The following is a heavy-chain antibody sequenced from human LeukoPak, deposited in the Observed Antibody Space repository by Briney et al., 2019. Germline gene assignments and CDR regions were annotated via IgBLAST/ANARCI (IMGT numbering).Heavy chain of an antibody. V-gene: IGHV4-61*09. CDR1: GDSFRSGYFY. D-gene: IGHD3-10*01. J-gene: IGHJ4*02. CDR3: ARGFGSGRPDFNY. Sequence: SQTLSLTCTVSGDSFRSGYFYWSWIRQPPGKGLEWIGHISTSGSTDYNPSLKSRVTISLDTSKNHFSLNLISVTAADTGLYFCARGFGSGRPDFNYWGQGTQVTVSS. CDR2: ISTSGST.